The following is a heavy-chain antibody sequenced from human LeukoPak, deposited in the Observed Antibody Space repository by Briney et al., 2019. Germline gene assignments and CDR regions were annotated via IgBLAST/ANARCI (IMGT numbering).Heavy chain of an antibody. D-gene: IGHD2-15*01. J-gene: IGHJ3*02. CDR1: GGSISSSSYY. CDR2: IYYSGST. V-gene: IGHV4-39*07. CDR3: ASTSGGSSYGFDI. Sequence: SETLSLTCTVSGGSISSSSYYWGWIRQPPGKGLEWIGSIYYSGSTYYNPSPKSRVTISVDTSKNQFSLKLSSATAADTAVYYCASTSGGSSYGFDIWGQGTMVTVSS.